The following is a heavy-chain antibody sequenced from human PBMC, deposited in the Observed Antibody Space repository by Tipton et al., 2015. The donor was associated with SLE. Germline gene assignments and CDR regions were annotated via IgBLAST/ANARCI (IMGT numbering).Heavy chain of an antibody. V-gene: IGHV4-59*11. CDR1: GGSISSHY. J-gene: IGHJ4*02. CDR3: AREGRREQLALDY. CDR2: IYNSGSI. Sequence: TLSLTCTVSGGSISSHYWTWIRQPPGKGLEWIGYIYNSGSINYNPSLKSRVTISVDTSKNQFSLKLSSVTAADTAVYYCAREGRREQLALDYWGQGTLVTVSS. D-gene: IGHD6-6*01.